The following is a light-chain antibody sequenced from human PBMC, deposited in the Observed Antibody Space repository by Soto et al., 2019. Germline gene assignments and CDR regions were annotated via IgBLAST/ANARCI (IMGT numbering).Light chain of an antibody. Sequence: DSQMTHPPSSLSASIGDRVTIACQASKNITNNLSWYQQKPGKAPNRLIYHASKLAKGVTSRFSGSGSGTDFSFIITSLQREDLATYYCQQYYGLPPLTFGQGTRLEIK. CDR1: KNITNN. CDR3: QQYYGLPPLT. V-gene: IGKV1-33*01. CDR2: HAS. J-gene: IGKJ5*01.